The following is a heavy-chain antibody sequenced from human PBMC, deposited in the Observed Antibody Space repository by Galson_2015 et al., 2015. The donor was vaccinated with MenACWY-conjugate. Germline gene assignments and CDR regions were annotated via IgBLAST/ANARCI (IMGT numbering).Heavy chain of an antibody. CDR1: GYRFTNSW. CDR3: ARQGSSSSWFDP. Sequence: QSGAEVKKPGESLKISCKASGYRFTNSWIAWVRQMPGKGLEWMGIIYPSDSDTRYSPSFQGQVTISADKSIDTAYLQWSSLKASDTAMYYCARQGSSSSWFDPGGQGTLVTVSS. J-gene: IGHJ5*02. V-gene: IGHV5-51*01. CDR2: IYPSDSDT. D-gene: IGHD6-6*01.